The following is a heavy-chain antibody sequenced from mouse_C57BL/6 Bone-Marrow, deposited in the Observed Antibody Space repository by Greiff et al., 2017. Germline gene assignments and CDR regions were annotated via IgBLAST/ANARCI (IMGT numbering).Heavy chain of an antibody. CDR2: INPYNGGT. CDR3: ARGDGNVFAY. D-gene: IGHD2-1*01. CDR1: GYTFTDYY. V-gene: IGHV1-19*01. J-gene: IGHJ3*01. Sequence: EVQLQQSGPVLVKPGASVKMSCKASGYTFTDYYMNWVKQSHGKSLEWIGVINPYNGGTSYNQKFKGKATLTVDKSSSTAYMELNSLTSEDSAVYYCARGDGNVFAYWGQGTLVTVSA.